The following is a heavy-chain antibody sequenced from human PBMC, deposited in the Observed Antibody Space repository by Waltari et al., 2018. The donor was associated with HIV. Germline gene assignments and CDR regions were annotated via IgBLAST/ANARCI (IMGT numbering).Heavy chain of an antibody. V-gene: IGHV4-31*03. J-gene: IGHJ3*02. CDR2: IYYSGST. CDR3: ARSPAYDYIWGSYRSDAFDI. D-gene: IGHD3-16*02. CDR1: CGSISSGCYY. Sequence: QVQLQESGPGLVKPSQTLSLTCTVSCGSISSGCYYWSCLRQHPGKGLEWIGYIYYSGSTYYNPSLKSRVTISVDTSKNQFSLKLSSVTAADTAVYYCARSPAYDYIWGSYRSDAFDIWGQGTMVTVSS.